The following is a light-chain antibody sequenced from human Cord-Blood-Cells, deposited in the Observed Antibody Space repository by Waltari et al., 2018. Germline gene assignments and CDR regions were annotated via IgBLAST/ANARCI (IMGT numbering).Light chain of an antibody. Sequence: QLVPTQSPSASASLAASVKLTSTLSSGHSSYAIARHQQQPEKGPRYLMKLNSDGSHSKGDGIPDRFSGSSSGAERYLTISSLQSEDEADYYCQTWGTGIQVFGGGTKLTVL. CDR1: SGHSSYA. CDR3: QTWGTGIQV. CDR2: LNSDGSH. V-gene: IGLV4-69*01. J-gene: IGLJ2*01.